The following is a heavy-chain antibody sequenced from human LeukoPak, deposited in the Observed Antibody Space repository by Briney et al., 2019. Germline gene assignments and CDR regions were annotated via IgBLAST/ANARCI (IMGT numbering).Heavy chain of an antibody. V-gene: IGHV1-2*02. J-gene: IGHJ4*02. CDR1: GYTFTGYY. Sequence: ASVKVSCKASGYTFTGYYMHWVRQAPGQGLEWMGWINPNSGGTNYAEKFQGRVTMSRDTSISTAYMELSRLRSDDTAVYYCARLLYYDSSGYPGDYWGQGTLVTVSS. D-gene: IGHD3-22*01. CDR2: INPNSGGT. CDR3: ARLLYYDSSGYPGDY.